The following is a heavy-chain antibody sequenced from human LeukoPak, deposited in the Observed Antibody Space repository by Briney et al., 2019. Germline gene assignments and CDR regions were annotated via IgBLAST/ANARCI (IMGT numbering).Heavy chain of an antibody. CDR2: INPDSGGT. V-gene: IGHV1-2*02. CDR1: GYTFTGYY. CDR3: ARAGGYCGRISCPYYFDY. J-gene: IGHJ4*02. Sequence: ASVKVSCKASGYTFTGYYIHWVRQAPGEGPEWMGWINPDSGGTRYAQKFQGRVTMTRDTSISTAYMDLSRLTSDDTAVYYCARAGGYCGRISCPYYFDYWGQGSLVAVSS. D-gene: IGHD2-15*01.